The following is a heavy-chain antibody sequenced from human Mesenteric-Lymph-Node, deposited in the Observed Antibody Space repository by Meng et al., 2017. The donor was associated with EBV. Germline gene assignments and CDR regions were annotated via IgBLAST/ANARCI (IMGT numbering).Heavy chain of an antibody. CDR1: GFTFNTYA. CDR3: ARDTGRYLEWPFDQ. V-gene: IGHV3-23*01. CDR2: ISGSGGST. Sequence: EVQLLESGGGWVQPGGSLRVSGAGSGFTFNTYAMFWVRQAPGKGLEWVSAISGSGGSTYYADSVKGRFTISRDNSKNTLYLQMNSLRAEDTAVYYCARDTGRYLEWPFDQWGQVTLVTVSS. J-gene: IGHJ4*02. D-gene: IGHD3-3*01.